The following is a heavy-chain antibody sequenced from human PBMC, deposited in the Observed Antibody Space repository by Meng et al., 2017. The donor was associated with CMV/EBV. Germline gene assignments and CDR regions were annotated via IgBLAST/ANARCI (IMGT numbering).Heavy chain of an antibody. Sequence: ASGFTFDDYGMSWVRHAPGKGLEWVSGINWNGGSTGYADSVKGRFTISRDNAKNSLYLQMNSLRAEDTALYYCARFYYDSSGPLFDYWGQGTLVTVSS. D-gene: IGHD3-22*01. J-gene: IGHJ4*02. CDR2: INWNGGST. V-gene: IGHV3-20*03. CDR3: ARFYYDSSGPLFDY. CDR1: GFTFDDYG.